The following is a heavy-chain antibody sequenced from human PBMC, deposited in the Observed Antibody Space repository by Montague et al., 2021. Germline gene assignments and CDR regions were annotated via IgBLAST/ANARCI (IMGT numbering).Heavy chain of an antibody. V-gene: IGHV4-61*02. CDR3: ARDPGNYDMLTGYYGFYYYGLDV. J-gene: IGHJ6*02. CDR1: GASITSGGYY. D-gene: IGHD3-9*01. Sequence: TLSLTCTVSGASITSGGYYWTWIRQPAGKGLEWIGRINTSGNTDYNPSLSSRVTILVDTSRNHFPLKLYSVTAADTATYFCARDPGNYDMLTGYYGFYYYGLDVWGQGTTVTVSS. CDR2: INTSGNT.